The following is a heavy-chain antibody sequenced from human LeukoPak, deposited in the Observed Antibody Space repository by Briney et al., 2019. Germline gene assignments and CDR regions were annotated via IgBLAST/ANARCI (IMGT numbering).Heavy chain of an antibody. CDR1: GGSFSGYY. J-gene: IGHJ4*01. Sequence: SEALSLTCAVYGGSFSGYYWSWIRQPPGKGLEWIGEINHSGSTNYNPSLKSRVTISVDTSKNQFSLKLSSVTAADTAVYYCARGSHGSASAPTISNY. CDR3: ARGSHGSASAPTISNY. CDR2: INHSGST. V-gene: IGHV4-34*01. D-gene: IGHD1-26*01.